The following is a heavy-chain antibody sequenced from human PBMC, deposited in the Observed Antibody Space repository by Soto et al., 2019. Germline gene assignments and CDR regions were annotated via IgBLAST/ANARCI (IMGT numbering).Heavy chain of an antibody. J-gene: IGHJ4*02. Sequence: GGSLRLSCAASGFTFSSYAMSWVRQAPGEGLEWVSAISGSGGSTYYADSVKGRFTISRDNSKNTLYLQMNSLRAEDTAVYYYANLRSYWTNGVCYPFDYWGQGTLVTVSS. V-gene: IGHV3-23*01. CDR2: ISGSGGST. CDR1: GFTFSSYA. D-gene: IGHD2-8*01. CDR3: ANLRSYWTNGVCYPFDY.